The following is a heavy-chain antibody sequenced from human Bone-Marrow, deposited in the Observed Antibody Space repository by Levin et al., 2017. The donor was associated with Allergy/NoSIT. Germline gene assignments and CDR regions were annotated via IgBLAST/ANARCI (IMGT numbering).Heavy chain of an antibody. CDR3: ARGGCSSTSCLDN. CDR2: VISDGSIT. CDR1: GFTFSNYY. Sequence: QAGGSLRLSCAASGFTFSNYYMHWVRQAPGKGLVWVSRVISDGSITDYADSVKGRFTISRDNARNTLYLQMNSLRAEDTAVYHCARGGCSSTSCLDNWGQGILVTVSS. D-gene: IGHD2-2*01. J-gene: IGHJ4*02. V-gene: IGHV3-74*01.